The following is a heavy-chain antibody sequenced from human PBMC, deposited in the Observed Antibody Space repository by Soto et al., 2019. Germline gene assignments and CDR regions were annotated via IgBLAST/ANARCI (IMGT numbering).Heavy chain of an antibody. CDR2: INHSGST. V-gene: IGHV4-34*01. J-gene: IGHJ5*02. D-gene: IGHD2-8*01. CDR3: ARGQLRYCTNGVCYERRGYWFDP. Sequence: ASETLSLTCAVYGGSFSGYYWSWIRQPPGKGLEWIGEINHSGSTSYNPSLKSRVTISVDTSKNQFSLKLSSVTAADTAVYYCARGQLRYCTNGVCYERRGYWFDPWGQGTLVTVSS. CDR1: GGSFSGYY.